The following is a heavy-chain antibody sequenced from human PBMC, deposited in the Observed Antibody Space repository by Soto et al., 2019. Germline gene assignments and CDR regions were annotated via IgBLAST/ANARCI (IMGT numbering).Heavy chain of an antibody. CDR1: GGTFSSYA. V-gene: IGHV1-69*05. J-gene: IGHJ4*02. CDR2: IIPIFGTA. Sequence: ASVKVSCKASGGTFSSYAISWVRQAPGQGLEWMGGIIPIFGTANYAQKFQGRVTITRDTSTSTAYMELSSLRSEDTAVYYCARRYPYYFDYWGQGTLVTVSS. CDR3: ARRYPYYFDY. D-gene: IGHD1-1*01.